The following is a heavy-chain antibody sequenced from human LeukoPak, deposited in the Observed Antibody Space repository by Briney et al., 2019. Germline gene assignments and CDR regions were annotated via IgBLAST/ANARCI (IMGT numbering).Heavy chain of an antibody. CDR2: IYYSGST. CDR3: ARLGSYYDLGRDYFDY. D-gene: IGHD3-22*01. Sequence: PSETLSLTCTVSGGSISSSSYYWGWIRQPPGKGLEWIGSIYYSGSTYYNPSLKSRVTISVDTSKNQFSLKLSSVTAADTAVYYCARLGSYYDLGRDYFDYWGQGTLVTVSS. J-gene: IGHJ4*02. V-gene: IGHV4-39*01. CDR1: GGSISSSSYY.